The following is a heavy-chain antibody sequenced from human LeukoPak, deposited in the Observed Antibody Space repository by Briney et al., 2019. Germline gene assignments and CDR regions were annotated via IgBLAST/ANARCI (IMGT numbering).Heavy chain of an antibody. CDR3: ARAYDSSGYYYFFDY. D-gene: IGHD3-22*01. V-gene: IGHV3-72*01. CDR1: GFTFSDHY. CDR2: TRNKANSYTT. Sequence: PGVSLRLSCAASGFTFSDHYMDWVRQAPGKGLEWVGRTRNKANSYTTEYAASVKGRFTISRDDSKNSLYLQMNSLKTEDTAVYSCARAYDSSGYYYFFDYWGQGTLVTVSS. J-gene: IGHJ4*02.